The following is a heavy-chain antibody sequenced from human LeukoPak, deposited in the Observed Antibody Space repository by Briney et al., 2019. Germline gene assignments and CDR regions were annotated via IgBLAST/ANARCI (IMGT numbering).Heavy chain of an antibody. V-gene: IGHV1-46*01. D-gene: IGHD6-19*01. Sequence: ASVKVSCKASGFTFTGYYMHWVRQAPGQGLEWMGIINPSGHITNYAQKFQGRLTVTRDTPTRTAYMELSSLRSEDTAVYYCARGRYETGGWNSYYFYMDVWGQGTTVTVSS. CDR1: GFTFTGYY. J-gene: IGHJ6*03. CDR3: ARGRYETGGWNSYYFYMDV. CDR2: INPSGHIT.